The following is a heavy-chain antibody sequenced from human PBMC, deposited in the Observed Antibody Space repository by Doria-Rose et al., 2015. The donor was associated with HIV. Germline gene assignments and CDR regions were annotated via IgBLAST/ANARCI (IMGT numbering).Heavy chain of an antibody. J-gene: IGHJ6*02. CDR1: GYTFTSYG. CDR2: ISAYNGNT. D-gene: IGHD1-26*01. Sequence: VQPVQSGAEVKKPGASVKVSCKASGYTFTSYGISWVRQAPGQGLEWMGWISAYNGNTNYAQKLQGRVTMSTDTFTSTAYMELRSLRSDDTAVYYCARGGLVGATGYYYGMDVWGQGTTVTVSS. CDR3: ARGGLVGATGYYYGMDV. V-gene: IGHV1-18*01.